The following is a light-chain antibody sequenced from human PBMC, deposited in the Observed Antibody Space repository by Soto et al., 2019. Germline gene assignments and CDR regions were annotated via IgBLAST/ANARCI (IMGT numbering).Light chain of an antibody. Sequence: DIQMTQSPSTLSESVGDRVTITCRASQSINSWLAWYQQKPGRAPKVLIYKASDLESGVPSRFSGSGSGTEFTLTISSLQPDDFATYYCQQYNTYWTFGQGTKVEIK. CDR2: KAS. CDR3: QQYNTYWT. CDR1: QSINSW. J-gene: IGKJ1*01. V-gene: IGKV1-5*03.